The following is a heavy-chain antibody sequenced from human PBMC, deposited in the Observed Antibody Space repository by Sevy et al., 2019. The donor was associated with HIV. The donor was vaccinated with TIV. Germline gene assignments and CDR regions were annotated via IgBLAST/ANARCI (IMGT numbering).Heavy chain of an antibody. V-gene: IGHV4-59*01. Sequence: SETLSLTCTVSGGSISAYHWSWIRQPPGKGLEYIGYIHYTGTTNYNPSLKSRVTISVDTSKNQFSLTLSSVTAADTALYYCAGAPPVRSGDDSLNWFDPWGQGTLVTVSS. D-gene: IGHD5-12*01. CDR1: GGSISAYH. CDR2: IHYTGTT. J-gene: IGHJ5*02. CDR3: AGAPPVRSGDDSLNWFDP.